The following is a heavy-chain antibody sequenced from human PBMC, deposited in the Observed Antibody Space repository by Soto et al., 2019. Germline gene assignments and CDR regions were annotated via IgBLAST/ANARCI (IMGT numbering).Heavy chain of an antibody. D-gene: IGHD1-1*01. CDR1: GFTFSSYG. V-gene: IGHV3-33*01. Sequence: QVQLVESGGGVVQPGRSLRLSCAASGFTFSSYGMHWVRQAPGKGLEWVAVIWYDGSNKYYADSVKGRFTISRDNSKNTLYLQMNSLRAEDTAVYYCAREMVTGTTLDYWGQGTLVTVSS. J-gene: IGHJ4*02. CDR2: IWYDGSNK. CDR3: AREMVTGTTLDY.